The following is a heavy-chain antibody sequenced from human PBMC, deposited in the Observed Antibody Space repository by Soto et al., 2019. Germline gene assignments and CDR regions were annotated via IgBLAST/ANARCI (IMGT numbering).Heavy chain of an antibody. CDR2: IKSKGNGGTA. J-gene: IGHJ4*02. V-gene: IGHV3-15*01. D-gene: IGHD1-7*01. CDR3: AKDRRAGGNYGFYSDF. CDR1: GFTINNAW. Sequence: GGSLRLSCAASGFTINNAWMSWVRQAPGKGLEWVGRIKSKGNGGTADYAAPVKGRFTISRDDSKNTLYLQMTSLRADDTAVYYCAKDRRAGGNYGFYSDFWGQGALVTVSS.